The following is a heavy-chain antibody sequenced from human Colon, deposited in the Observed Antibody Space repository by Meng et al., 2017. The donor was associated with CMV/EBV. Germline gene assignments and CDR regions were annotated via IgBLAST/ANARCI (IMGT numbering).Heavy chain of an antibody. D-gene: IGHD6-19*01. CDR2: IGGSGGKT. V-gene: IGHV3-23*01. CDR3: ARGVIAVGQRHYFDV. J-gene: IGHJ4*02. CDR1: GFTFSTYA. Sequence: GGSLRLSCAASGFTFSTYAMYWVRQAPGKGLEWVSGIGGSGGKTDYADSVKGRFTISRDTPKNTLFLQLNSLRAEDTAVYYCARGVIAVGQRHYFDVWGQGTLVTVSS.